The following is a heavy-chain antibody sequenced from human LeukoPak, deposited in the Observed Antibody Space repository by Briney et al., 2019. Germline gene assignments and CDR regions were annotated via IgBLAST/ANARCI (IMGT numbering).Heavy chain of an antibody. CDR1: SFTFSTYA. V-gene: IGHV3-30*04. CDR2: ISYDGSNK. Sequence: GGSLRLSCATSSFTFSTYAMHWVRQAPGKGLEWVALISYDGSNKYYADSVKGRFTISRDNSKNTLYLQMNSLRPEDTALYYCAKGGGTGYSSSWYSNWGQGTLVTVSS. D-gene: IGHD6-13*01. CDR3: AKGGGTGYSSSWYSN. J-gene: IGHJ4*02.